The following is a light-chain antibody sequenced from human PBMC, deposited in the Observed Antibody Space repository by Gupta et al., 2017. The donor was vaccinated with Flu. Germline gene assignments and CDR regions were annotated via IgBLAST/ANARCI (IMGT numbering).Light chain of an antibody. CDR1: QSVSSN. CDR3: QQYKKWPPIT. CDR2: AKS. Sequence: IILTQSPATLSVSPGERVTLSCRASQSVSSNLAWYQQSPGQAPRLLIYAKSTRAAGVPARFSGSGYGKELSLTISSRQPEDFAGYYCQQYKKWPPITFGQGTLVEI. J-gene: IGKJ5*01. V-gene: IGKV3-15*01.